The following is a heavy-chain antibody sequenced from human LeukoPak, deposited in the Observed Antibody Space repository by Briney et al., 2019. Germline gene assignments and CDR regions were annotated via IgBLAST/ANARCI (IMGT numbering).Heavy chain of an antibody. Sequence: PSETLSLTCSGSNYSISNSLYWGWLRQPPGKGLEWIGGIYRSGSTFYNPSLKSRVTISLDTSKDQFALTLSSVTAPDTAVYFCARGTSGYYMDVWGKGTTVTVSS. V-gene: IGHV4-38-2*02. CDR2: IYRSGST. CDR1: NYSISNSLY. J-gene: IGHJ6*03. CDR3: ARGTSGYYMDV.